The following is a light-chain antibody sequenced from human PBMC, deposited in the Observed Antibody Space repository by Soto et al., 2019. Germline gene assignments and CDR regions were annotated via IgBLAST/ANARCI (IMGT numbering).Light chain of an antibody. CDR2: AAS. CDR3: QQYGSPPWA. CDR1: QSVGSNF. Sequence: IVLTQSPGTLSLSPGERATLSCRASQSVGSNFLAWYQQKRGQAPRLLIYAASNRASGIPDRFSGSGSASDFTLTISRLEPEDFAVYYCQQYGSPPWAFGQGTRVEI. V-gene: IGKV3-20*01. J-gene: IGKJ1*01.